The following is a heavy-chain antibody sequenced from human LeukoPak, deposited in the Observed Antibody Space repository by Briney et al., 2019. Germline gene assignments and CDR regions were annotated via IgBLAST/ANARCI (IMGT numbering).Heavy chain of an antibody. Sequence: SGGSLTLTCAASGLNFSNYCLSWIRQPPGKGLEWVANINRDGSENYYVASVEGQVTISRDNAKNSLFLQMNSLRVEDTAVYYCARRRGYSYSRNNYYFDYWGQGTLVTVSS. V-gene: IGHV3-7*03. CDR2: INRDGSEN. CDR3: ARRRGYSYSRNNYYFDY. J-gene: IGHJ4*02. D-gene: IGHD5-18*01. CDR1: GLNFSNYC.